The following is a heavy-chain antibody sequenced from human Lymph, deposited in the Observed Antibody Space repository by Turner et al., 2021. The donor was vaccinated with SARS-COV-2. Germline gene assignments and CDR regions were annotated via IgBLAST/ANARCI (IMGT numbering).Heavy chain of an antibody. CDR3: ARMGSSSWYFDY. V-gene: IGHV3-7*01. D-gene: IGHD1-26*01. J-gene: IGHJ4*02. CDR2: IKQDGSEK. Sequence: EVQLVESGGGLVQPGGSLRLSCAASGFTFSYYWMSWVRQAPGKGLEWVANIKQDGSEKYYVDSVKGRFTISRDNAKNSLFRQMNSLRAEDTAVYYCARMGSSSWYFDYWGQGTLVTVSS. CDR1: GFTFSYYW.